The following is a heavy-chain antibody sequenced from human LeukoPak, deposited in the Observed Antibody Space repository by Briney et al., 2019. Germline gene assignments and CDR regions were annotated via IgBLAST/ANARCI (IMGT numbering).Heavy chain of an antibody. J-gene: IGHJ2*01. Sequence: PGGSLRLSCAASGFTIDDYAMHWVRQAPGKGLEWVSLISWDGGSTYYADSVKGRFTISRDNSKNSLYLQMNSLRAEDTALYYCAKDIRDSGYDSNPSWYFDLWGRGTLVTVSS. CDR2: ISWDGGST. CDR3: AKDIRDSGYDSNPSWYFDL. V-gene: IGHV3-43D*03. D-gene: IGHD5-12*01. CDR1: GFTIDDYA.